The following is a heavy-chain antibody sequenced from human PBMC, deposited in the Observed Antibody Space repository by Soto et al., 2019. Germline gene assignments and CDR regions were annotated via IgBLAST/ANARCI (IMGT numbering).Heavy chain of an antibody. D-gene: IGHD3-10*01. CDR1: GYTFTNYY. J-gene: IGHJ4*02. CDR2: IYPSGGST. CDR3: ARDFSGPRDY. V-gene: IGHV1-46*01. Sequence: ASVTVSCKASGYTFTNYYMHWVRQAPGQGLEWMGIIYPSGGSTRNAQKFQGRVTMTRDTSTSTVYMELSSLRSEDTAVYYCARDFSGPRDYWGRGTMVTVSA.